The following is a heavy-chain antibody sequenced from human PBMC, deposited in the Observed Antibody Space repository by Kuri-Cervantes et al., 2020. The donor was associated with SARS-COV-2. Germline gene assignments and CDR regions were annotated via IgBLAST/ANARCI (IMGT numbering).Heavy chain of an antibody. V-gene: IGHV4-38-2*02. CDR3: ARGYYYYYYMDV. CDR1: GYSISSGYY. CDR2: IYHSGRT. Sequence: SETLSLTCTVSGYSISSGYYWGWIRQPPGKGLEWIGSIYHSGRTYYNPSLKSRVTISVDTSKNQFSLKLSSVTAADTAVYYCARGYYYYYYMDVWGKGTTVTVSS. J-gene: IGHJ6*03.